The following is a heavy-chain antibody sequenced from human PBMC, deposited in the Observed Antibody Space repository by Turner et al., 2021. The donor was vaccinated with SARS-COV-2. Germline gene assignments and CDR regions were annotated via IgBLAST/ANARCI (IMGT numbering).Heavy chain of an antibody. CDR1: GGSLSGYY. D-gene: IGHD3-3*01. CDR2: VHPYGNT. J-gene: IGHJ4*02. Sequence: QVQLQPCGAGPFKPSETLSLICAVNGGSLSGYYWTWIRQPPGKGLEWIGEVHPYGNTYYNPSIKSRVSMSVDKTKNQFTLKLNAVTAADTACYYCARGDDHRKSGVVWGQGTLVTVSS. V-gene: IGHV4-34*01. CDR3: ARGDDHRKSGVV.